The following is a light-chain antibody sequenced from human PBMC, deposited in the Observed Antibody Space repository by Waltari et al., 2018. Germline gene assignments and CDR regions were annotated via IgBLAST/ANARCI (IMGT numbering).Light chain of an antibody. CDR2: DAS. V-gene: IGKV3-20*01. J-gene: IGKJ1*01. CDR3: QKYGSLPAT. Sequence: SLRASQSIRRYLAWYQHKPGTAPRLLIYDASSRATGIPDRFSGSGSGTEFSLTISRLEPEDFAVYDCQKYGSLPATFGQGTKVEIK. CDR1: QSIRRY.